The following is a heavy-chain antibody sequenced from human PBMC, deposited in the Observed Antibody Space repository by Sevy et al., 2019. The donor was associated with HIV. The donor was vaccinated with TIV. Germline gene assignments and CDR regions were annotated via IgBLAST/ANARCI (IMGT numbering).Heavy chain of an antibody. Sequence: GGSLRLSCAASRFTFSSSAMNWVHQVPGKGLEWVSSISTGGRNTYYAYSVEGRFTISRDNSKNTLYLQMNSLRADDTAVYYCAKGYCSGGSCPSDYYYYGLDVWGQGTTVTVSS. J-gene: IGHJ6*02. CDR2: ISTGGRNT. V-gene: IGHV3-23*01. CDR1: RFTFSSSA. D-gene: IGHD2-15*01. CDR3: AKGYCSGGSCPSDYYYYGLDV.